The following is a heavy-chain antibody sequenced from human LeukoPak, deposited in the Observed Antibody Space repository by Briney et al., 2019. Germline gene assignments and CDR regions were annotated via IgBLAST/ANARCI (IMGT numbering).Heavy chain of an antibody. CDR3: ARLGTYVDY. V-gene: IGHV4-39*01. Sequence: PSQTLSLTCTVSGDSISSTTSYWGWIRQPPGKGLEWIGTVYYSGSTYYNPSLRSRVIVSVDTSKNQFFLKLSSVTAADTAVYYCARLGTYVDYWGQGTLVTVSS. J-gene: IGHJ4*02. D-gene: IGHD1-26*01. CDR1: GDSISSTTSY. CDR2: VYYSGST.